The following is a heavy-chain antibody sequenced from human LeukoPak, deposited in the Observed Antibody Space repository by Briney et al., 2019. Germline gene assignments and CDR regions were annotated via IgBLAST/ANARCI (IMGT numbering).Heavy chain of an antibody. CDR3: ARGEGHDYGDYSFDY. CDR2: INPNSGGT. J-gene: IGHJ4*02. Sequence: ASVKVSCKASGYTFTAYYMHWVRQAPGQGLEWMGWINPNSGGTNYAQKFQGRVTMTRDTSISTAYMELSRLRSDDTAVYYCARGEGHDYGDYSFDYWGQGTLVTVSS. D-gene: IGHD4-17*01. V-gene: IGHV1-2*02. CDR1: GYTFTAYY.